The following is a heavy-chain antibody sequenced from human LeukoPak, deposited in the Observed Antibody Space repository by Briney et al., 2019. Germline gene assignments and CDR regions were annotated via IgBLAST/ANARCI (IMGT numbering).Heavy chain of an antibody. CDR3: ARDPAAGPTPPEYFHH. V-gene: IGHV3-30*03. Sequence: AGGSLRLSCAASGFTVSSNYMSWVRQAPGKGLDWVAGISYDGSNKYYADSVKGRFTISRDNSKNTLYLQMNSLRAEDTAVYYCARDPAAGPTPPEYFHHWGQGTLVTVSS. CDR1: GFTVSSNY. J-gene: IGHJ1*01. D-gene: IGHD6-13*01. CDR2: ISYDGSNK.